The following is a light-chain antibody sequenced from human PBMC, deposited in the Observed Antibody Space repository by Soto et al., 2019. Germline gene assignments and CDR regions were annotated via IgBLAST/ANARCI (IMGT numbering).Light chain of an antibody. CDR1: QSVSSSY. CDR3: QQYGDSPVT. V-gene: IGKV3-20*01. CDR2: DAS. J-gene: IGKJ1*01. Sequence: EIVLTQSPATLSLSPGERATLSCRASQSVSSSYLAWYQQKTGQAPRLLISDASDRATGIPDRFSGSGSGTDFTLTISRLVPEDFAVYYCQQYGDSPVTFGQGTKGDIK.